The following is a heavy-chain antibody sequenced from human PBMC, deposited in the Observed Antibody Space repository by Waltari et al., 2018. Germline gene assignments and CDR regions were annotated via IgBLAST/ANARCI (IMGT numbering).Heavy chain of an antibody. CDR2: MNPNSGNS. Sequence: QVQLVQSGAEVKKPGASVKVSCKASGYTFIDYDINWVRQAAGQGLEWMGWMNPNSGNSGYAQKFQGRVTITRSTSISTVYMELSSLRSEDTAVYYCAKVSLSPDYYFGSGTYYKYWFDSWGQGTLVTVSS. D-gene: IGHD3-10*01. CDR1: GYTFIDYD. J-gene: IGHJ5*01. V-gene: IGHV1-8*01. CDR3: AKVSLSPDYYFGSGTYYKYWFDS.